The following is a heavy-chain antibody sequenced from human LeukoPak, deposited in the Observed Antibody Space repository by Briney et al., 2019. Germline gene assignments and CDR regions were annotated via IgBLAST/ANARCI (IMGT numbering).Heavy chain of an antibody. V-gene: IGHV4-61*02. J-gene: IGHJ5*02. D-gene: IGHD6-13*01. CDR2: IYTSGST. Sequence: SETLSLTCTVSGYSISSGYYWGWIRQPAGKGLEWIGRIYTSGSTNYNPSLKSRVTISVDTSKNQFSLKLSSVTAADTAVYYCARDGGYSSSWYGYNWFDHWGQGTLVTVSS. CDR3: ARDGGYSSSWYGYNWFDH. CDR1: GYSISSGYY.